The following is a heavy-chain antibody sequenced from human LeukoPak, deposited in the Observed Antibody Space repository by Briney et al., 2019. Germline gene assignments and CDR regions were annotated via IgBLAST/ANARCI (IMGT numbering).Heavy chain of an antibody. V-gene: IGHV4-34*01. CDR1: GGSFSGYY. D-gene: IGHD4-17*01. CDR2: INHSGST. J-gene: IGHJ4*02. CDR3: AREVQEDGDYIFDY. Sequence: SETLSLTCAVYGGSFSGYYWSWLRQPPGKGLEWIGEINHSGSTYYNPSLKSRVTISADKSKNQFFLKLRSVTAADTAVYYCAREVQEDGDYIFDYWGQGTLVTVSS.